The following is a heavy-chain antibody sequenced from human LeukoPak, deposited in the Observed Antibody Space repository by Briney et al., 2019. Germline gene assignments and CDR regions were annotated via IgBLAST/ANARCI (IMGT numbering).Heavy chain of an antibody. Sequence: GGSLRLSCAASGFAFSSYEMNWVRQAPGKGLEWVSYISSSGSTIYYADSVKGRFTISRDNAKNSLYLQMNSLRAEDTAVYYCARDDYYYSSGYYLPSYYYYSMDVWGQGTTVTVSS. CDR1: GFAFSSYE. V-gene: IGHV3-48*03. D-gene: IGHD3-22*01. J-gene: IGHJ6*02. CDR3: ARDDYYYSSGYYLPSYYYYSMDV. CDR2: ISSSGSTI.